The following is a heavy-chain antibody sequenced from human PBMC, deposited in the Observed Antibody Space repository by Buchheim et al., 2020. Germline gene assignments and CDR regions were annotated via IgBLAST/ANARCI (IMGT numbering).Heavy chain of an antibody. CDR3: ARAPTHCSGGSCYSYFDY. CDR1: GFTFSSYG. J-gene: IGHJ4*02. Sequence: QVQLVESGGGVVQPGRSLRLSCAASGFTFSSYGMNWVRQAPGKGLEWVAVIWYDGSNTYYADSVKGRFTISRDNSKNTLYLQMNSLRAEDTAVYYCARAPTHCSGGSCYSYFDYWGQGTL. V-gene: IGHV3-33*01. CDR2: IWYDGSNT. D-gene: IGHD2-15*01.